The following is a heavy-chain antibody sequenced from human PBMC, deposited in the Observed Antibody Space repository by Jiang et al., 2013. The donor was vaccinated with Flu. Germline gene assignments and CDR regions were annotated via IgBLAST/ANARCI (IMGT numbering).Heavy chain of an antibody. CDR1: GFTFSSFS. D-gene: IGHD5-12*01. J-gene: IGHJ4*02. CDR2: ISRYSTSM. CDR3: ARDKGGYAFDY. Sequence: QLVESGGGLVQPGGSLRLSCAGSGFTFSSFSMNWVRQAPGKGLEWVSFISRYSTSMYYADSVKGRSTISRDNAKNSLYLQMNSLRDDDTAVYYCARDKGGYAFDYWGQGTLVTVSS. V-gene: IGHV3-48*02.